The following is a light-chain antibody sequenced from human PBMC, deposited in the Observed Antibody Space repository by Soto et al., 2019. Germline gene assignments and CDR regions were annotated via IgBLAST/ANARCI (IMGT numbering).Light chain of an antibody. Sequence: NFMLTQPHSVSESPGKTVTISCTRSSGSIASNYVQWYQQRPGSAPTTVIYEDNQRPSGVPDRFSGSIDSSSNSASLTISGLKTEDEADYDCQSYDSSNPHVGFGGGTKRTVL. CDR2: EDN. J-gene: IGLJ2*01. V-gene: IGLV6-57*04. CDR3: QSYDSSNPHVG. CDR1: SGSIASNY.